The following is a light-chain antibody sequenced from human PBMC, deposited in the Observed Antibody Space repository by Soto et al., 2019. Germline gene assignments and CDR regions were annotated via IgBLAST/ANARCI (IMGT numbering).Light chain of an antibody. CDR3: QHYINSPWT. V-gene: IGKV3D-15*01. J-gene: IGKJ1*01. CDR2: DAS. Sequence: EIVMTQSPATLSVSPGEGATLSCMASQSVSSKLAWYQQKPGQAPRLPIYDASNRATGVPARFSGSGSGTDFTLTVSSLEPEDFAVYYCQHYINSPWTFGQGTKVDNK. CDR1: QSVSSK.